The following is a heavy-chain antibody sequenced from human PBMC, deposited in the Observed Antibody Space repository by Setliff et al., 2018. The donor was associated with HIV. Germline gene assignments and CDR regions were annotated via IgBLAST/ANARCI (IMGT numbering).Heavy chain of an antibody. CDR2: IYYNGNT. Sequence: PSETLSLTCSVSGASISSNSYYWGWIRQPPGKGLEWVGSIYYNGNTFYNQSLQSRVTISVDTSKNQFSLELNSVTAADTAVYYCARDGKEIDYWGQGILVTVSS. V-gene: IGHV4-39*07. D-gene: IGHD1-26*01. J-gene: IGHJ4*02. CDR3: ARDGKEIDY. CDR1: GASISSNSYY.